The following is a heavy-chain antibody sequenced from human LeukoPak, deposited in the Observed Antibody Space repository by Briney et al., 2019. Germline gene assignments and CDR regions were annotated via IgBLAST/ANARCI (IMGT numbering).Heavy chain of an antibody. CDR2: ISSSSSYI. CDR1: GFTFSSYS. D-gene: IGHD3-3*01. V-gene: IGHV3-21*04. J-gene: IGHJ3*02. CDR3: AKGDFWSDWAFDI. Sequence: GGSLRLSCAASGFTFSSYSMNWVRQAPGKGLEWVSSISSSSSYIYYADSVKGRFTISRDNAKNSLYLQMNSLRAEDTAVYYCAKGDFWSDWAFDIWVQRTKVTVSS.